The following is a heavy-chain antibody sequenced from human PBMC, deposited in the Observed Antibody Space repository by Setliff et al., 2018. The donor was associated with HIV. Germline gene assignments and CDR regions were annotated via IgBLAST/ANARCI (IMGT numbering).Heavy chain of an antibody. CDR2: ISDTGST. J-gene: IGHJ6*03. CDR3: ARVSCSSWYSIPQYYYYSMDV. D-gene: IGHD6-13*01. Sequence: PSETLSLTCTVSGGSMTTDGFYWSWIRQPPGKGLEYIGKISDTGSTNYHPSLRGRVAMSVDTSKSQFSLRLTSVTAADTAVYYCARVSCSSWYSIPQYYYYSMDVWGNGTTVTVSS. CDR1: GGSMTTDGFY. V-gene: IGHV4-61*08.